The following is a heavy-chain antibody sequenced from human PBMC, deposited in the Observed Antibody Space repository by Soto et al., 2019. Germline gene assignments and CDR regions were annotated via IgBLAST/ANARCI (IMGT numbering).Heavy chain of an antibody. CDR2: IYYSGST. CDR1: GGSISSGGYY. V-gene: IGHV4-31*03. D-gene: IGHD3-10*01. J-gene: IGHJ4*02. Sequence: QVQLQESGPGLVKPSQTLSLTCTVSGGSISSGGYYWSWIRQHPGKGLEWIGYIYYSGSTYYNPSLKSRIPKSVGTSKNQSPLKLGPVTAADTAVYYCARGGGTFYGSGSYYLDYWGQGTLVTVSS. CDR3: ARGGGTFYGSGSYYLDY.